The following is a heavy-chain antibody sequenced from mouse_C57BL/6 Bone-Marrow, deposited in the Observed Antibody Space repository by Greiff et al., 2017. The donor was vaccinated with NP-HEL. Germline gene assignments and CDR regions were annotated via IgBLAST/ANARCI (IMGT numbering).Heavy chain of an antibody. D-gene: IGHD1-3*01. CDR1: GYSITSGYY. V-gene: IGHV3-6*01. CDR3: ARDGTRDY. Sequence: VQLKESGPGLVKPSQSLSLTCSVTGYSITSGYYWNWIRQFPGNKLEWMGYISYDGSNNYNPSLKNRISITRDTSKNQFFLKLNSVTTEDTATYYCARDGTRDYWGQGTTLTVSS. CDR2: ISYDGSN. J-gene: IGHJ2*01.